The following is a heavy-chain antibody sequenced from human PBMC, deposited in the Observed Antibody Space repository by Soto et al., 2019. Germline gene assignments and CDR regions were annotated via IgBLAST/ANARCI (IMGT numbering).Heavy chain of an antibody. Sequence: GESLKISCKGSGYSFAGYWITWVRQKPGKGLEWMGRIDPSDSQTYYSPSFRGHVTISVTKSITTVFLQWSSLRASDTAMYYCARQIYDSDTGPNFQYSFDSWGQGTPVTVSS. J-gene: IGHJ4*02. V-gene: IGHV5-10-1*01. CDR2: IDPSDSQT. CDR3: ARQIYDSDTGPNFQYSFDS. CDR1: GYSFAGYW. D-gene: IGHD3-22*01.